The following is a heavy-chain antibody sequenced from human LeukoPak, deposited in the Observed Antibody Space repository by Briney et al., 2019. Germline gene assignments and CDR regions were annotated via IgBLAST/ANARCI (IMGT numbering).Heavy chain of an antibody. D-gene: IGHD2-2*02. J-gene: IGHJ6*02. CDR1: GGSISSSSYY. CDR2: NYYSGST. CDR3: ARGRGYCSSTSCYTGYYGMDV. V-gene: IGHV4-30-4*08. Sequence: PSETLSLTCTVSGGSISSSSYYWGWIRQPPGKGLEWIGSNYYSGSTYYNASLKSRITISVDTSKNQFSLKLSSVTAADTAVYYCARGRGYCSSTSCYTGYYGMDVWGQGTTVTVSS.